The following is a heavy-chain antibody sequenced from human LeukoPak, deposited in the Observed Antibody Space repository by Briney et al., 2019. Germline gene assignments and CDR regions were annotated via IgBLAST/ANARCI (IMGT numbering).Heavy chain of an antibody. Sequence: ASVKVSCKASGYTFTGYYMHWVRQAPGQGLEWMGWVNPNSGGTKYAQKFQGRATMTRDTSISTAYMELSSLRSDDTAIYYCARDSSGWSPLDSWGQGTLVTVSS. V-gene: IGHV1-2*02. D-gene: IGHD6-19*01. CDR3: ARDSSGWSPLDS. CDR1: GYTFTGYY. CDR2: VNPNSGGT. J-gene: IGHJ4*02.